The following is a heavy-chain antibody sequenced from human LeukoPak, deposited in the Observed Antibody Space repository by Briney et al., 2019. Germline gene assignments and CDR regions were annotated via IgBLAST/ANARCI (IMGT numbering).Heavy chain of an antibody. CDR1: GYTLTELS. CDR2: FDPEDGET. CDR3: ATRPYSSSWYGPHAEEH. D-gene: IGHD6-13*01. Sequence: GASVKVSCKVSGYTLTELSMHWVRQAPGKGLEWMGGFDPEDGETIYAQKFQGRVTMTEDTSTDTAYMELSSLRSEDTAVYYCATRPYSSSWYGPHAEEHWGQGTLVTVSS. V-gene: IGHV1-24*01. J-gene: IGHJ4*02.